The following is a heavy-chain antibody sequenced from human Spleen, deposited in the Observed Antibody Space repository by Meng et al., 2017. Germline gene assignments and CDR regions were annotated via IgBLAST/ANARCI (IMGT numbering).Heavy chain of an antibody. D-gene: IGHD6-13*01. Sequence: SETLSLTCTVSGGSISSYYWNWIRQPPGKGLEWIGYIYYTGSTNHNPSLKSRVTMSVDTSRKQFSLKLSSITAADTAVYYCATGSRGLLDAFDIWGQGTMVTVSS. J-gene: IGHJ3*02. V-gene: IGHV4-59*01. CDR1: GGSISSYY. CDR3: ATGSRGLLDAFDI. CDR2: IYYTGST.